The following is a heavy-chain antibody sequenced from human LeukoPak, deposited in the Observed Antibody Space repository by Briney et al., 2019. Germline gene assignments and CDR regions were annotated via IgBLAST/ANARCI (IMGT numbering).Heavy chain of an antibody. CDR1: GGSISSGDYY. CDR2: IYYSGST. V-gene: IGHV4-30-4*01. CDR3: ARDQAGDDAFDI. Sequence: PSQTLSLTCTVSGGSISSGDYYWSWIRQPPGKGLEWIGYIYYSGSTYYNPSLKSRVTISVDTSKNQFSLKLSSVTAADTAVYYCARDQAGDDAFDIWGQGTMVTVSS. J-gene: IGHJ3*02. D-gene: IGHD7-27*01.